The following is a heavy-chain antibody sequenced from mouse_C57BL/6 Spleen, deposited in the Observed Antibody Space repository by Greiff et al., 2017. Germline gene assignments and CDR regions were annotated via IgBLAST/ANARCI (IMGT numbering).Heavy chain of an antibody. CDR1: GFNIKDDY. D-gene: IGHD2-2*01. Sequence: VQLQQSGAELVRPGASVKLSCTASGFNIKDDYMHWVKQRPEQGLEWIGWIDPENGDTDYAPKFKGQATITADTSSNTAYLQLSSLTSEDTAVYCWATGLTLGLRGQGTLVTVSA. CDR2: IDPENGDT. J-gene: IGHJ3*01. V-gene: IGHV14-4*01. CDR3: ATGLTLGL.